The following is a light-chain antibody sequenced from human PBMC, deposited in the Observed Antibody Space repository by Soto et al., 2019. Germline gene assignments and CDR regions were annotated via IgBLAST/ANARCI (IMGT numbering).Light chain of an antibody. Sequence: EIALTQSPGTLSLSPGEIATLSCRASENVYGNVAWYQQKPGQAPRLIIYGASSRATGIPDRFSGSGSGTDFTLTISRLEPEDVAVYYCQQYGSSPWTLGQGTKVDIK. CDR3: QQYGSSPWT. V-gene: IGKV3-20*01. J-gene: IGKJ1*01. CDR1: ENVYGN. CDR2: GAS.